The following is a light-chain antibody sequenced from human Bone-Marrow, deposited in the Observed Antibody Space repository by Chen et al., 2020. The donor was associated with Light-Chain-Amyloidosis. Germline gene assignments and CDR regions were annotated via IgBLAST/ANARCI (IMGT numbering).Light chain of an antibody. CDR1: NIGSTS. J-gene: IGLJ3*02. Sequence: SYVLTQPSSVSVAPGQTATIACGGNNIGSTSVHCYQQTPGQAPLLVVHDDSDRPSGIPERLSGSNAGNTATLTISRVEAGDEADYYCQVWDRSSDRPVFGGGTKLTVL. CDR3: QVWDRSSDRPV. V-gene: IGLV3-21*02. CDR2: DDS.